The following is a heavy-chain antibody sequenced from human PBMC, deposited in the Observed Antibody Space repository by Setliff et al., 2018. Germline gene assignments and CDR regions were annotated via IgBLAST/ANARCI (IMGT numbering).Heavy chain of an antibody. V-gene: IGHV4-38-2*01. D-gene: IGHD3-22*01. CDR2: IYHSGST. J-gene: IGHJ4*02. CDR3: ARRGLGSYYDGSDFLSFDY. Sequence: WVRQAPGKGLEWIGSIYHSGSTRFNPSLKSRVTISVDTSKNQFSLKLNSVAAADTAVYYCARRGLGSYYDGSDFLSFDYWGQGNLVTVSS.